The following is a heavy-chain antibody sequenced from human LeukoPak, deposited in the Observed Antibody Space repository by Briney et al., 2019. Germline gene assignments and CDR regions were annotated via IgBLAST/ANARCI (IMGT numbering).Heavy chain of an antibody. CDR2: TRNKANSYTT. CDR3: ALRYHCSNTSCSNHDAFDI. D-gene: IGHD2-2*01. Sequence: GGSLRLSCAASGFTFSDHYMDWVRQAPGKGLEWVGRTRNKANSYTTEYAASVKGRFTISRDDSKNSLYLQMNSLKTEDTAVYYCALRYHCSNTSCSNHDAFDIWGQGTMVTVSS. V-gene: IGHV3-72*01. CDR1: GFTFSDHY. J-gene: IGHJ3*02.